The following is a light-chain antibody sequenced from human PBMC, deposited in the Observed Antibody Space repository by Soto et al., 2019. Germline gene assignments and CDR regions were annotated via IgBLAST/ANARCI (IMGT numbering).Light chain of an antibody. CDR1: SGDIGTYKY. J-gene: IGLJ2*01. V-gene: IGLV2-14*01. CDR2: NIR. CDR3: SAYVDSGAVI. Sequence: QSALTQPASVSGSPGQSITISCTGTSGDIGTYKYVSWYQQYPGKAPKLIIYNIRGRPSGVSSRFSGSQSGNTASLAISGLRSEYEADYFCSAYVDSGAVIFGRGTKLTVL.